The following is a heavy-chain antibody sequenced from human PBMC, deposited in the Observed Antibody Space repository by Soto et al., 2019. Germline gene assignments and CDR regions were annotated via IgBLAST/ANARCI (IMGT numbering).Heavy chain of an antibody. V-gene: IGHV3-21*01. CDR3: AREGIAAALDY. Sequence: EVQLVESGGGLVKPGGSLRLSCAASGFTFSSYSMNWVRQAPGKGLEWVSSISSSSSYTYYADSVKGRFTISRDNAKNSLYLQVNSLRAEDTAVYYCAREGIAAALDYWGQGTLVTVSS. D-gene: IGHD6-13*01. CDR2: ISSSSSYT. J-gene: IGHJ4*02. CDR1: GFTFSSYS.